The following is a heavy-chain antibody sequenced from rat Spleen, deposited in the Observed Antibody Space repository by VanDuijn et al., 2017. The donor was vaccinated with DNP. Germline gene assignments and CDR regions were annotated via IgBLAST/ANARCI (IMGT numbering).Heavy chain of an antibody. CDR3: VRLGYYEGSYPNWFAY. D-gene: IGHD1-12*03. V-gene: IGHV5-29*01. CDR1: GFTFSDYY. J-gene: IGHJ3*01. Sequence: EVQLVESGGGLVQPGRSLKLSCAASGFTFSDYYMAWVRQAPAKGLEWVATISYNGGTPYYRDPVKGRFTISRDNGKRTLYLQMDSLRSEDTATYYCVRLGYYEGSYPNWFAYWGQGTLVTVSS. CDR2: ISYNGGTP.